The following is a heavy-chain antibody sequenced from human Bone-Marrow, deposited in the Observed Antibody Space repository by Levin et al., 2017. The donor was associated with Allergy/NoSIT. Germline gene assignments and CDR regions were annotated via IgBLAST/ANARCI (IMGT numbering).Heavy chain of an antibody. V-gene: IGHV3-33*01. CDR2: IWYDGTDK. D-gene: IGHD1-1*01. CDR1: GFNFSDRG. Sequence: GESLKISCAASGFNFSDRGMHWVRQAPGKGLEWVGIIWYDGTDKHFADSVRGRFIISRDNSKNTLYLQMNSLRAEDTAVYYCARDLDTSELFDSWGQGTLVTVAS. J-gene: IGHJ4*02. CDR3: ARDLDTSELFDS.